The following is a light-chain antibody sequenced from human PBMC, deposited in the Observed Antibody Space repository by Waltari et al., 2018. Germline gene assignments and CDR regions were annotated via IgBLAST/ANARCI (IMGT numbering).Light chain of an antibody. CDR1: RSDIGGSDY. CDR3: CSFAGSQTVI. J-gene: IGLJ2*01. V-gene: IGLV2-11*01. CDR2: AVN. Sequence: QSALTQPRSVSGSPGQSVTISCTGTRSDIGGSDYVSWYQQHPGKAPKLVIYAVNKGPSGGPDYFSCSKSGNTASLTISGLQAEDEADYFCCSFAGSQTVIFGGGTRLTVL.